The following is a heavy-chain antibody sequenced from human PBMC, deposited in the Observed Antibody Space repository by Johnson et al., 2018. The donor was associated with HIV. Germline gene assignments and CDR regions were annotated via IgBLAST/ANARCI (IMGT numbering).Heavy chain of an antibody. CDR3: ARVVYDSSGDDWVDAFDI. V-gene: IGHV3-30-3*01. J-gene: IGHJ3*02. CDR1: GFTFSSYA. CDR2: ISYDGSNK. D-gene: IGHD3-22*01. Sequence: QVQLVESGGGVVQPGRSLRLSCAASGFTFSSYAMHWVRQAPGKGLEWVAVISYDGSNKYYADSVKGRFTISRDNSKNTLYLQMNSLRAEDTAVYYCARVVYDSSGDDWVDAFDIWGQGTMVTVSS.